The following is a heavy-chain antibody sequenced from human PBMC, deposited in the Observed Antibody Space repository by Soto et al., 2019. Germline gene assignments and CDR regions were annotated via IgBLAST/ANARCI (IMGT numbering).Heavy chain of an antibody. V-gene: IGHV3-30*18. J-gene: IGHJ4*02. CDR3: AKPSQYSSGWYYFDY. Sequence: GGSLRLSCAASGFTFSSYGMHWVRQAPGKGLEWVAVISYDGSNKYYADSVKGRFTISRDNSKNTLYLQMNSLRAEDTAVYYCAKPSQYSSGWYYFDYWGQGTLVTVSS. CDR1: GFTFSSYG. CDR2: ISYDGSNK. D-gene: IGHD6-19*01.